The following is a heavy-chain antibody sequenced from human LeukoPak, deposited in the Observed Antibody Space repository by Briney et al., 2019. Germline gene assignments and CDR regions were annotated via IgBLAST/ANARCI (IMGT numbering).Heavy chain of an antibody. Sequence: GSLKVSCKASGYTFTSYDMNWVRQATGQGLEWMGLMNPNSGNTGYAQKFQGRVTMTRNTSISTAYMELSSLRSEDTAVYYCARRHRVYSSSWDDAFDIWGQGTMVTVSS. V-gene: IGHV1-8*01. CDR3: ARRHRVYSSSWDDAFDI. CDR1: GYTFTSYD. D-gene: IGHD6-13*01. CDR2: MNPNSGNT. J-gene: IGHJ3*02.